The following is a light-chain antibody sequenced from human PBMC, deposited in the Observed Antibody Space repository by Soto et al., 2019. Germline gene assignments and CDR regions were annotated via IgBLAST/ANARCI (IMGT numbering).Light chain of an antibody. V-gene: IGKV1-5*03. Sequence: IQMTQSPSTRSASVGDRVTSTCRASHSVNDWLAWYQQKPGKAPNLLIDNASSLQGGVPSRFSGSGSGTEFTLTLGSLQPDDFATFYCEPYFSYPWTFGQGTKVEIK. J-gene: IGKJ1*01. CDR3: EPYFSYPWT. CDR2: NAS. CDR1: HSVNDW.